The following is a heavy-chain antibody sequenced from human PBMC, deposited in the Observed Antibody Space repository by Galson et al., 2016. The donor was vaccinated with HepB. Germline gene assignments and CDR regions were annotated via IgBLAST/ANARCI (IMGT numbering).Heavy chain of an antibody. CDR1: GDSVSSNGAT. V-gene: IGHV6-1*01. J-gene: IGHJ1*01. CDR3: ARETHGGHCDEN. Sequence: CAISGDSVSSNGATWNWIRQSPSRGLEWLGRTYYRSRWINNYAESVKSRIIITPDTSKNQFSLHLDSVTPEDTALYYCARETHGGHCDENWGQGTLVTVST. CDR2: TYYRSRWIN. D-gene: IGHD2-21*02.